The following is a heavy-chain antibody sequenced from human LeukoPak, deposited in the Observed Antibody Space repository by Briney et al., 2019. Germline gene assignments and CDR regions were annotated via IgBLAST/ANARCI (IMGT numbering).Heavy chain of an antibody. D-gene: IGHD5-12*01. J-gene: IGHJ4*02. CDR1: GGTFSSYA. CDR3: ARGGATEMATIATFDY. Sequence: ASVKVSCKASGGTFSSYAISWVRQAPGQGLEWMGRIIPILGIANYAQKFQGRVTITAGKSTSTAYMELSSLRSEDTAVYYCARGGATEMATIATFDYWGQGTLVTVSS. V-gene: IGHV1-69*04. CDR2: IIPILGIA.